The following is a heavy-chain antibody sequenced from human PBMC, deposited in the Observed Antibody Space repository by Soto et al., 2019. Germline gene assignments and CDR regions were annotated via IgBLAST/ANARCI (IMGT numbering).Heavy chain of an antibody. CDR2: ISGSGGTT. Sequence: EVQILESGGDLVQPGGSLRLSCAASGFTFSTYAMSWVRQAPGKGLEWVSIISGSGGTTYYADSVKGRFTISRDNSRNTLYLEMNSLRADDTAVYYCAKDLSGWFFDYWGQGTLVTVSS. D-gene: IGHD6-19*01. CDR3: AKDLSGWFFDY. V-gene: IGHV3-23*01. J-gene: IGHJ4*02. CDR1: GFTFSTYA.